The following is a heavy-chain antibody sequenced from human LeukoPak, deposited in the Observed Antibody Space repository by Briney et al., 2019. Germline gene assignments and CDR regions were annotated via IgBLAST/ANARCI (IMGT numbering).Heavy chain of an antibody. J-gene: IGHJ4*02. Sequence: PGGSLRLSCAGSGFSFSSHGMNWVRQAPGKGLEWVSGISPSGDITYYTDSVRGRFTISRDNSKNTLYLQMNSLRAEDTAVYYCAKGVGYCSGGSCQQFDYWGQGTLVTVSS. CDR3: AKGVGYCSGGSCQQFDY. CDR1: GFSFSSHG. D-gene: IGHD2-15*01. CDR2: ISPSGDIT. V-gene: IGHV3-23*01.